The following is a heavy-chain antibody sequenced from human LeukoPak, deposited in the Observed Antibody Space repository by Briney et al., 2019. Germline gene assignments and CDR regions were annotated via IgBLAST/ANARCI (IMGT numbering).Heavy chain of an antibody. J-gene: IGHJ5*02. Sequence: SVKVSCKASGGTFSSYAISWVRQAPGQGLEWMGGIIPIFGTANYAQKFQGRVTITADESTSTAYMELSSLRAEDTALYYCARAAAETGAFRDNWFDPWGQGTLVTVSS. CDR1: GGTFSSYA. CDR2: IIPIFGTA. V-gene: IGHV1-69*13. CDR3: ARAAAETGAFRDNWFDP. D-gene: IGHD2-8*02.